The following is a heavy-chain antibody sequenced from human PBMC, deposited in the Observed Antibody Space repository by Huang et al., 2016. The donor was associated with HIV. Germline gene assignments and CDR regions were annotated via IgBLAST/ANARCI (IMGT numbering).Heavy chain of an antibody. Sequence: EVQLLESGGGLVQPGGSLRLSCAASIFTFSTSVMSWVRQAPGKGLEWVAGISGSGSSTYYADSVKGRFTISRDNSRNTLYLQMKSLRVEYTAIYYCAKGSERSLTGPKYQYYFDYWGQGTLVTVSS. J-gene: IGHJ4*02. CDR2: ISGSGSST. CDR3: AKGSERSLTGPKYQYYFDY. D-gene: IGHD3-3*01. V-gene: IGHV3-23*01. CDR1: IFTFSTSV.